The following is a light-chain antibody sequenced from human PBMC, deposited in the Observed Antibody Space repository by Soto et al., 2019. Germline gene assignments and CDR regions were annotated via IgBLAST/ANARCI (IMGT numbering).Light chain of an antibody. J-gene: IGKJ2*01. CDR2: GAS. Sequence: EIVMTQSPATLSVSPGERATLSCRATQSVGSSLAWYQQKPGQAPRFLIYGASTRATDIPARFSGSGSGTEFTLTISSLQSEDFAVYYCQQYNNWPLYTFGQGTKLEIK. CDR3: QQYNNWPLYT. CDR1: QSVGSS. V-gene: IGKV3D-15*01.